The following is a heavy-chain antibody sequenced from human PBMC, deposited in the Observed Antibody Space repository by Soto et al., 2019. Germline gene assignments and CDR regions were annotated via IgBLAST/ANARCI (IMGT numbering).Heavy chain of an antibody. CDR3: ARPPGYISDWYYFDL. V-gene: IGHV1-2*02. CDR2: ISPKSGGT. CDR1: GYIFTGYY. J-gene: IGHJ4*02. Sequence: ASVKVSCKASGYIFTGYYMHWVRQAPGQGFEWMGRISPKSGGTNYAQKFEGRVTMTWDTSLKTAYMELSSLISEDTAVYYCARPPGYISDWYYFDLWGQGTLVTVSS. D-gene: IGHD3-9*01.